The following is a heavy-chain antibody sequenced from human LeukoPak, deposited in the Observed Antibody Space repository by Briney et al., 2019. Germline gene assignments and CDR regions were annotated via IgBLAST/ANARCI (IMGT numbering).Heavy chain of an antibody. CDR2: ISSSSSYI. V-gene: IGHV3-21*04. CDR3: AKDVSYYGSGSVPPLDY. CDR1: GFTFSTYR. J-gene: IGHJ4*02. D-gene: IGHD3-10*01. Sequence: GRSLRLSCAASGFTFSTYRMNWGRQAPGEGLEWVSSISSSSSYIYYADSVKGRFTISRDNAKNSLYLQMISLRAEDTALYYCAKDVSYYGSGSVPPLDYWGQGTLVTVSS.